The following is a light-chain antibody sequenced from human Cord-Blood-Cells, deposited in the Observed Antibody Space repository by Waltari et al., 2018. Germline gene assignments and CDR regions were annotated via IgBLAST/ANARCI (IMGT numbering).Light chain of an antibody. CDR3: SSYTSSSTYV. CDR1: SSDVGGYTY. V-gene: IGLV2-14*01. Sequence: QSALTQPAPVSGSPGRSITISCTGTSSDVGGYTYGPWYQQPPGKAPKRMIYDVSKRPSGVSNRFCGSKSGNTASLTISGLQAEDEADYYCSSYTSSSTYVFGTGTKVTVL. CDR2: DVS. J-gene: IGLJ1*01.